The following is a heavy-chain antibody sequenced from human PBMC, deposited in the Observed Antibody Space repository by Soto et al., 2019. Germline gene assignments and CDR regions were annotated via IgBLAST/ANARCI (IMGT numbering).Heavy chain of an antibody. J-gene: IGHJ4*02. CDR1: GFTFNSYY. Sequence: GGSLRLSCAASGFTFNSYYMTWVRQAPGKGLEWVANIRQDGSERYYVDSVKGRFTISRDNAKDSLYLQMNSLRAEDSAVYYCARHGYNYIPFEYWGQGILVTVSS. V-gene: IGHV3-7*02. D-gene: IGHD5-12*01. CDR2: IRQDGSER. CDR3: ARHGYNYIPFEY.